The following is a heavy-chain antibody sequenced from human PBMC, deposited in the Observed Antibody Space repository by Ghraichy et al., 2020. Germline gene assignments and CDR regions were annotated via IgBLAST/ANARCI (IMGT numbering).Heavy chain of an antibody. D-gene: IGHD2-15*01. Sequence: SETLSLTCAVSGLSISTSYWWSWVRQPPGKGLEWLGEIFHSGSTNYNPSLKSRVTISLDKSKNQFSLKLGSVTAADTAVYYCTRDPRVVSRFFDLWGRGTLVTVSS. J-gene: IGHJ2*01. CDR2: IFHSGST. CDR1: GLSISTSYW. V-gene: IGHV4-4*02. CDR3: TRDPRVVSRFFDL.